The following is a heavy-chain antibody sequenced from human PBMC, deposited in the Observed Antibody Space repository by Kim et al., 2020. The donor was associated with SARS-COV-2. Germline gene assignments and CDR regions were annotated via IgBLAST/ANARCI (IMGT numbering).Heavy chain of an antibody. J-gene: IGHJ4*01. CDR2: IRGSGTHK. D-gene: IGHD3-10*01. CDR3: AKDRIDSGCFLHYYFD. Sequence: GGSLRLSCAVSGFTFDTNAMTWVRQAPGKGLEWVASIRGSGTHKYYVDSVKGRFTSSRDNSKNTVYLQMNSLRAEDTAVYYCAKDRIDSGCFLHYYFD. CDR1: GFTFDTNA. V-gene: IGHV3-23*01.